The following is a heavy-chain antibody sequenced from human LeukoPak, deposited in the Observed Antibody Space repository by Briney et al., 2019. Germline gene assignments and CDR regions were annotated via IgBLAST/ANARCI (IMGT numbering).Heavy chain of an antibody. V-gene: IGHV3-21*01. J-gene: IGHJ4*02. CDR3: ARDRRLYYDILTAAYFDY. Sequence: GGSLRLSCAASGFTFSSYSMNWVRQAPGKGLEWVSSISSSSSYIYYADSVKGRFTISRDNAKNSLYLQMNSLRAEDTAVYYCARDRRLYYDILTAAYFDYWGQGTLVTVSS. D-gene: IGHD3-9*01. CDR1: GFTFSSYS. CDR2: ISSSSSYI.